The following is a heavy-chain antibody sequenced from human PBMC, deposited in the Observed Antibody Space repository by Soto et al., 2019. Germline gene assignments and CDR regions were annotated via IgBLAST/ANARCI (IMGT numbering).Heavy chain of an antibody. CDR1: GYTFTGYY. CDR2: INPNSGGT. J-gene: IGHJ5*02. D-gene: IGHD6-19*01. Sequence: ASVKVSCKASGYTFTGYYMHWVRQAPGQGLEWMGWINPNSGGTNYAQKFQGWVTMTRDTSISTAYMELSRLRSDDTAVYYCARGEGYSSGWYGNWFDPWGQGTLVTVSS. CDR3: ARGEGYSSGWYGNWFDP. V-gene: IGHV1-2*04.